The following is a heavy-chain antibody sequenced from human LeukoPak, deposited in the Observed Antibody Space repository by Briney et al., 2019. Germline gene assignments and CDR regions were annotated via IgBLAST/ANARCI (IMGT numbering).Heavy chain of an antibody. Sequence: GGSLRLSRAASGFTFSDYYMSWIRQAPGKGLEWVSYISSSGSNIYYADSVKGRFTISRDNAKNSLYLQMNSLRAEDTAVYYCARGPNSGSDRALAFDIWGQGTMVTVSS. D-gene: IGHD1-26*01. CDR1: GFTFSDYY. CDR3: ARGPNSGSDRALAFDI. J-gene: IGHJ3*02. V-gene: IGHV3-11*01. CDR2: ISSSGSNI.